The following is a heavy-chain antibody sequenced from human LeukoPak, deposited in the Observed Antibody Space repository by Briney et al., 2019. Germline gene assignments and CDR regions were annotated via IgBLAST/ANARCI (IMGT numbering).Heavy chain of an antibody. CDR2: INPNSGGT. Sequence: GASVKVSCKASGYTFTGYYMHWVRQAPGQGLEWMGWINPNSGGTNYAQKFQGRVTMTRDTSTSTVYMELSSLRSEDTAVYYCARSGITMVRGVIMRAPFDYWGQGTLVTVSS. D-gene: IGHD3-10*01. J-gene: IGHJ4*02. CDR1: GYTFTGYY. V-gene: IGHV1-2*02. CDR3: ARSGITMVRGVIMRAPFDY.